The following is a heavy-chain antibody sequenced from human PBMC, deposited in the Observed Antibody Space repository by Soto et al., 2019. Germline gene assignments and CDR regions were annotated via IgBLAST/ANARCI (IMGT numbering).Heavy chain of an antibody. D-gene: IGHD4-17*01. J-gene: IGHJ1*01. V-gene: IGHV3-9*01. CDR1: GFTFSSYA. CDR2: ISWNSGSI. CDR3: AKGHYGDYPAEYFQH. Sequence: GGSLRLSCAASGFTFSSYAMSWVRQAPGKGLEWVSGISWNSGSIGYADSVKGRFTISRDNAKNSLYLQMNSLRAEDTALYYCAKGHYGDYPAEYFQHWGQGTLVTVSS.